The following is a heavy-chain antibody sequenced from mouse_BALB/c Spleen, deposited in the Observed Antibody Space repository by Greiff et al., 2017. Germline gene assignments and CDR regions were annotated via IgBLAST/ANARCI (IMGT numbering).Heavy chain of an antibody. CDR3: ARGRTYYGNYEAMDY. J-gene: IGHJ4*01. CDR2: INPGSGGT. CDR1: GYAFTNYL. Sequence: VQLQESGAELVRPGTSVKVSCKASGYAFTNYLIEWVKRRPGQGLEWIGVINPGSGGTNYNEKFKGKATLTADKSSSTAYMQLSSLTSDDSAVYFCARGRTYYGNYEAMDYWGQGTSVTVSS. V-gene: IGHV1-54*01. D-gene: IGHD2-10*01.